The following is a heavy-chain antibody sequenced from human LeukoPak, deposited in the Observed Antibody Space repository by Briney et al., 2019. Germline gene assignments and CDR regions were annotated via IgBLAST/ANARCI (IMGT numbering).Heavy chain of an antibody. V-gene: IGHV3-21*01. J-gene: IGHJ4*02. CDR2: ISSSSSYI. Sequence: PGGSLRLSSAASGFLFSSYTMNWVRQAPGKGLEWVSSISSSSSYIYYADSVKGRFTISRDNAKKSLYLQMNSLRAEDTAVYYCARDLEEYCSGGSCSLFDSWGQGTLVTVSS. CDR1: GFLFSSYT. D-gene: IGHD2-15*01. CDR3: ARDLEEYCSGGSCSLFDS.